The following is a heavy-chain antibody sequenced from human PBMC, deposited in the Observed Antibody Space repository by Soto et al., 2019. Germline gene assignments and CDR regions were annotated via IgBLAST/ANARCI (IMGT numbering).Heavy chain of an antibody. D-gene: IGHD1-26*01. V-gene: IGHV4-34*01. Sequence: PSETLSLTCAVYGGSFSGYYWSWIRQPPGKGLEWIGEINHSGSTNYNPSLKSRVTISVDTSKNQFSLKLSSVTAADTAVYYCSICSYLCSRYLSDFWGKGTLVTVSS. J-gene: IGHJ4*02. CDR2: INHSGST. CDR1: GGSFSGYY. CDR3: SICSYLCSRYLSDF.